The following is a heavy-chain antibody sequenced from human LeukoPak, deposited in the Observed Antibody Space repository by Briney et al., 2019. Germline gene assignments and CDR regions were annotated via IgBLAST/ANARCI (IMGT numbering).Heavy chain of an antibody. V-gene: IGHV3-7*01. J-gene: IGHJ4*02. Sequence: PGGSLRLSCEGSGFTFSDCWMSWIRQTPGKGLEWVANIKDDGTEIYYVDSVKGRFTISRDNAKNSLYLQMNSLRAEDTAVYYCARDVASSTYYYESSGLLDYWGQGTLVTVSS. CDR3: ARDVASSTYYYESSGLLDY. D-gene: IGHD3-22*01. CDR1: GFTFSDCW. CDR2: IKDDGTEI.